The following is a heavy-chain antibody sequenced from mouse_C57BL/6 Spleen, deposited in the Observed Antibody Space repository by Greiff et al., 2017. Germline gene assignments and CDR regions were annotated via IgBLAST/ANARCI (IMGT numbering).Heavy chain of an antibody. J-gene: IGHJ4*01. CDR3: ARSSNYDYAMDY. D-gene: IGHD2-5*01. Sequence: QVQLKQSGAELVKPGASVKISCKASGYAFSSYWMNWVKQRPGTGLEWIGQIYPGDGDTNYNGKFKGKATLTADKSSSTAYMQLSSLTSEDSAVYVCARSSNYDYAMDYWGQGTSVTVSS. CDR1: GYAFSSYW. CDR2: IYPGDGDT. V-gene: IGHV1-80*01.